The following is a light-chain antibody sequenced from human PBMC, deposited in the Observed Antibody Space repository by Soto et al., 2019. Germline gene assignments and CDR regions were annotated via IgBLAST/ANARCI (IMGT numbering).Light chain of an antibody. V-gene: IGKV1-5*03. J-gene: IGKJ1*01. CDR2: TAS. CDR1: QNICSR. CDR3: QQYSPYSART. Sequence: IPMAQSPSTLAASGGDKVTVTCRARQNICSRVAWYQQKPGKAPNLLIYTASTLENGVPSRFSVTGSGTEFTLTISSLQPDDFAKYYCQQYSPYSARTFGQGTKVEVK.